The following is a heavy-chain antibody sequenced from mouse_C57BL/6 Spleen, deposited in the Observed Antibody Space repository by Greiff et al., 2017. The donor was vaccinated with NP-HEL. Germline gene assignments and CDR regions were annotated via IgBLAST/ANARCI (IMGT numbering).Heavy chain of an antibody. CDR3: ARPHYYGSSYDAMDY. J-gene: IGHJ4*01. D-gene: IGHD1-1*01. CDR2: IYPGDGDT. V-gene: IGHV1-82*01. CDR1: GYAFSSSW. Sequence: QVQLKQSGPELVKPGASVKISCKASGYAFSSSWMNWVKQRPGKGLEWIGRIYPGDGDTNYNGKFKGKATLTADKSSSTAYMQLSSLTSEDSAVYFCARPHYYGSSYDAMDYWGQGTSVTVSS.